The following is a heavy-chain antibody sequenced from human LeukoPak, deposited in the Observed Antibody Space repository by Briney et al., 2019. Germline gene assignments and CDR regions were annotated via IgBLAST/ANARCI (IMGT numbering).Heavy chain of an antibody. CDR2: IRSKIYGGTP. Sequence: GSLRLSCTASGFTFGDYAMTWVRQAPGKGLEWVGFIRSKIYGGTPEYAASVKGRFTISRDDSKGIAYLQMDSLKTEDTAVYYCTRDQTPYYWGQGTLVTVSS. CDR1: GFTFGDYA. J-gene: IGHJ4*02. V-gene: IGHV3-49*04. CDR3: TRDQTPYY.